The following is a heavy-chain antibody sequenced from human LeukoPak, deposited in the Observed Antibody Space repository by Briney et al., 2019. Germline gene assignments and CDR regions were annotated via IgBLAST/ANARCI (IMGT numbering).Heavy chain of an antibody. CDR1: GGTFSSYA. CDR3: ARNYYGSSPAFDI. V-gene: IGHV1-69*13. J-gene: IGHJ3*02. CDR2: IILVFGTA. D-gene: IGHD3-10*01. Sequence: ASVKVSCKASGGTFSSYAISWVRQAPGQGLEWMGGIILVFGTANYAQKFQGRVTITADESTSTAYMELSRLRSDDTAVYYCARNYYGSSPAFDIWGQGTMVTVSS.